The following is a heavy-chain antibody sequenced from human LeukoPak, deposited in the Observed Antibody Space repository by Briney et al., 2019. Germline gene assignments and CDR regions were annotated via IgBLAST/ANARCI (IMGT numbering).Heavy chain of an antibody. D-gene: IGHD4-11*01. V-gene: IGHV3-30*04. CDR1: GFSFSSYA. J-gene: IGHJ2*01. CDR3: ARVSRTYSRFWYFDL. Sequence: GRSLRLSCAASGFSFSSYAMHWVRQAPGQGLEWVAVISYDGSGGHYGDSGKGRFTISRDNSKNTLYLQMNSPRPEDTAVYYCARVSRTYSRFWYFDLWGRGTLVTVSS. CDR2: ISYDGSGG.